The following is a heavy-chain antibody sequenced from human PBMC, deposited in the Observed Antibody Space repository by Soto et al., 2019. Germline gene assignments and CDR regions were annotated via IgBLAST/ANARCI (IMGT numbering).Heavy chain of an antibody. CDR3: AASVAATHDAFDI. CDR2: IVVGSGNT. V-gene: IGHV1-58*02. J-gene: IGHJ3*02. D-gene: IGHD2-15*01. CDR1: GFTFTSSA. Sequence: SVKVSCKASGFTFTSSAMQWMRQARGQRLEWIGWIVVGSGNTNYAQKFQERVTITRDMSTSTAYMELSSLRSEDTAVYYCAASVAATHDAFDIWGQGTMVTVSS.